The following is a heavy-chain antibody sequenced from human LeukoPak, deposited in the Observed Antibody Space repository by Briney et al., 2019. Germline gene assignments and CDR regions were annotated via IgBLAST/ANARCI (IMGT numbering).Heavy chain of an antibody. J-gene: IGHJ6*02. Sequence: PSQTLSLTCTVSGGSISSGGYYWSWIRQHPGKGLEWIGYIYYSGSTYYNPSLKSRVTISVDTSKNQFSLKLSSVTAADTAVYYCARVTVYYYYGMDAWGQGTTVTVSS. CDR2: IYYSGST. CDR3: ARVTVYYYYGMDA. D-gene: IGHD4-11*01. CDR1: GGSISSGGYY. V-gene: IGHV4-31*03.